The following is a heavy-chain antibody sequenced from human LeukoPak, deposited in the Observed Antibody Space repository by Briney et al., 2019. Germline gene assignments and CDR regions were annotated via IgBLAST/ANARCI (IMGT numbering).Heavy chain of an antibody. J-gene: IGHJ4*02. CDR3: ARGSITIFGVVSPFDY. CDR2: ISAYNGNT. V-gene: IGHV1-18*01. D-gene: IGHD3-3*01. CDR1: GYTFTSYG. Sequence: ASVKLSCKASGYTFTSYGISWVRQAPGQGLEWMGWISAYNGNTNYAQKLKGRVTMTTDTSTSTAYMELRSLRSDDTAVYYCARGSITIFGVVSPFDYWGQGTLVTVSS.